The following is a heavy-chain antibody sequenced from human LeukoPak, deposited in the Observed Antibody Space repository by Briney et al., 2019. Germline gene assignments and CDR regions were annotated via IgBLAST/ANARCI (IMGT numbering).Heavy chain of an antibody. J-gene: IGHJ4*02. D-gene: IGHD2-2*02. Sequence: NSGGSLRLSCAASGFTFSNAWMSWVRQAPGKGLEWVGRIKSKTDGGTTDYAAPVKGRFTISRDDSKNTLYLQMNSLKTEDTAVYYCTTEEGRYCSSTSCYNNWDYWGQGTLVTVSS. CDR1: GFTFSNAW. CDR3: TTEEGRYCSSTSCYNNWDY. V-gene: IGHV3-15*01. CDR2: IKSKTDGGTT.